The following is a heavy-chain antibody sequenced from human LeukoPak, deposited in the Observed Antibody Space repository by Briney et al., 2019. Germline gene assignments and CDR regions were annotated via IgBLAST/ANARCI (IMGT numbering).Heavy chain of an antibody. V-gene: IGHV4-31*03. CDR2: IYYSGST. D-gene: IGHD3-10*01. J-gene: IGHJ6*04. CDR1: GGSISSGGYY. Sequence: PSETLSLTCTVSGGSISSGGYYWSWIRQHPGKGLEWIGYIYYSGSTYYNPSLESRVTISVDTSKNQFSLKLSTVTAADTAVYYCAGELIWFGEFSGYGMDVWGKGTTVTVSS. CDR3: AGELIWFGEFSGYGMDV.